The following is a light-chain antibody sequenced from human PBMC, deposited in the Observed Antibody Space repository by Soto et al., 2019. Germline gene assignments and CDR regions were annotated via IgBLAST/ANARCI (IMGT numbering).Light chain of an antibody. CDR3: QQYGSSPPFN. V-gene: IGKV3-20*01. CDR2: GAS. Sequence: EIVLTQSPGTLSLSPGERATLSCRASQSVSSSDLAWYQQKPGQAPRLLIYGASSRATGIPDRFSGSGSGTDFTLTISRLEPEDFAVYYCQQYGSSPPFNVGPGTKEDIK. CDR1: QSVSSSD. J-gene: IGKJ3*01.